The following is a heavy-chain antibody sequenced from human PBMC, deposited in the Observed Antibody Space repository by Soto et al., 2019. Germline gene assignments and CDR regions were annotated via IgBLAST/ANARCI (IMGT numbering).Heavy chain of an antibody. J-gene: IGHJ5*01. CDR2: IIPLLDRP. D-gene: IGHD3-16*01. CDR3: AKAPGVSLFLFGS. Sequence: QVQLVQSGAEVKPPGSSVRVSCKASGGTFSSWTVSWVRQAPGQGLERLGRIIPLLDRPNYAQKFQGRLTITADRYTATAYIDLHSLGSADAAVYFCAKAPGVSLFLFGSWGQGTLVAVTS. V-gene: IGHV1-69*02. CDR1: GGTFSSWT.